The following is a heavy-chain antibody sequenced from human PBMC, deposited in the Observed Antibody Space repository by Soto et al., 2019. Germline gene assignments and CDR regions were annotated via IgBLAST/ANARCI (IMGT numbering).Heavy chain of an antibody. CDR3: ARLPRDYCSGMDV. V-gene: IGHV4-31*03. J-gene: IGHJ6*02. Sequence: SETLSLTCTVSGRSISSGTYYWSWIRQHPGKGLEWIGYIYYSGGTYYNPSLKSRLTISLDTSENQFSLKLTSVTAADTAVYYCARLPRDYCSGMDVWGQGTTVTVSS. CDR1: GRSISSGTYY. CDR2: IYYSGGT.